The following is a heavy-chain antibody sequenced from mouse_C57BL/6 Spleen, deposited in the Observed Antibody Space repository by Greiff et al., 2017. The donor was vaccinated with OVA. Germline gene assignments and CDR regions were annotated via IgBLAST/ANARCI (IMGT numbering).Heavy chain of an antibody. CDR1: GFTFSSYA. D-gene: IGHD3-2*02. CDR3: TREGTAQATFAY. CDR2: ISSGGDYI. Sequence: EVQLQESGEGLVKPGGSLKLSCAASGFTFSSYAMSWVRQTPEKRLEWVAYISSGGDYIYYADTVKGRFTISRDNARNTLYLQMSSLKSEDTAMYYCTREGTAQATFAYWGQGTLVTVSA. V-gene: IGHV5-9-1*02. J-gene: IGHJ3*01.